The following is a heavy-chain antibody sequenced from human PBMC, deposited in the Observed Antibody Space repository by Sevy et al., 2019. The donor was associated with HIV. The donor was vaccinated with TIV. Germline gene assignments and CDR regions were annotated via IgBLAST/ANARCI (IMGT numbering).Heavy chain of an antibody. J-gene: IGHJ3*02. Sequence: GESLKISCAASGFTFSNAWMSWVRQAPGKGLEWVGRIKSKTDGGTTDYAAPVKGRFTISRDDSKNTLYLQMNSLKTEDTAVYYCTVRITMVRAHRAFDIWGQGTMVNVSS. CDR3: TVRITMVRAHRAFDI. CDR1: GFTFSNAW. CDR2: IKSKTDGGTT. D-gene: IGHD3-10*01. V-gene: IGHV3-15*01.